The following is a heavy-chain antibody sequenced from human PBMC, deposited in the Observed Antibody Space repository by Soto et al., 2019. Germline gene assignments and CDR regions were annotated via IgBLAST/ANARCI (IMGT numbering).Heavy chain of an antibody. Sequence: PGGSLRLSCAASGFTFSSYAMHWVRQAPGKGLEWVAVISYDGSNKYYADSVKGRFTISRDNSKNTLYLQMNSLRAEDTAVYYRATRLTPWGQGTLVTVSS. CDR2: ISYDGSNK. J-gene: IGHJ5*02. V-gene: IGHV3-30-3*01. CDR3: ATRLTP. CDR1: GFTFSSYA.